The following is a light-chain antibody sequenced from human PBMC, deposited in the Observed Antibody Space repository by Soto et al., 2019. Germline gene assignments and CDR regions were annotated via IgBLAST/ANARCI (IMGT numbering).Light chain of an antibody. J-gene: IGKJ1*01. CDR3: QQYGNSPWT. CDR2: GAS. CDR1: QSVSSTY. Sequence: EIVMTQSPATLSVSPGERATLSCRASQSVSSTYVAWYQQKPGQAPRLLIYGASTRATGIPDRFSGSGSGTDFTLTISRLEPEDFTVYHCQQYGNSPWTFGQGTKVDI. V-gene: IGKV3-20*01.